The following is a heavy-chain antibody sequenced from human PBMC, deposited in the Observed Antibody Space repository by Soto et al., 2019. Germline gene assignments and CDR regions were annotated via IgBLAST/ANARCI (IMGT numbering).Heavy chain of an antibody. Sequence: ASETLPLTWAVYGGSFSGYYWSWIRQPPGKGLEWIGEINHSGSTNYNPSLKSRVTISVDTSKNQFSLKLSSVTAADTAVYYCARGSYSSSWYPRYFQHWGQGTLVTVSS. CDR2: INHSGST. J-gene: IGHJ1*01. CDR1: GGSFSGYY. V-gene: IGHV4-34*01. CDR3: ARGSYSSSWYPRYFQH. D-gene: IGHD6-13*01.